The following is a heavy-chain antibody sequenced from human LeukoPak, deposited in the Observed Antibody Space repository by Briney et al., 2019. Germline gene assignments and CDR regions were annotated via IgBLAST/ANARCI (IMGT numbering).Heavy chain of an antibody. D-gene: IGHD2-15*01. CDR3: ARHSRAWWDRGAVDY. CDR2: ISHGGRT. CDR1: GGSIRRDGNL. J-gene: IGHJ4*02. V-gene: IGHV4-39*01. Sequence: SETLSLTCAVSGGSIRRDGNLWGWIRQPPGKGLEWIGTISHGGRTYYNPSLKSRVTVSVETTKNQFSLNLSSVTAADTAVYYCARHSRAWWDRGAVDYWGQGTLVTVSS.